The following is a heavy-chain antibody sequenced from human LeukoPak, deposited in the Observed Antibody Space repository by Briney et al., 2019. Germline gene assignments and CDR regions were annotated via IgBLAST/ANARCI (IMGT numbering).Heavy chain of an antibody. D-gene: IGHD3-10*01. V-gene: IGHV5-51*01. CDR3: ARSAGIMVRGEPINWFHP. J-gene: IGHJ5*02. CDR1: GYSITSYW. Sequence: GESLKISCKGSGYSITSYWIGWVRQMPGKGLEWMGIIYPGDSDTRCSPSFQGQVTISAHKSISTAYLQWSSLKASDTAMYYCARSAGIMVRGEPINWFHPWGQGTLVTVSS. CDR2: IYPGDSDT.